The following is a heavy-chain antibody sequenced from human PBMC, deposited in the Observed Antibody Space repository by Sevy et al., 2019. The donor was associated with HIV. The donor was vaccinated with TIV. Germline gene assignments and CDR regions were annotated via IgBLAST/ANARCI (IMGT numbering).Heavy chain of an antibody. Sequence: ASVKVSCKVSGKTLSQLSMHWVRQAPGKGLEWLGTFDPEDGETRYAQKLQGRVTMTEDTSTDTAYMELRSLRSEDTALYYCATTKDYYESSRSPFDYWGQGTLVTVSS. CDR1: GKTLSQLS. D-gene: IGHD3-22*01. CDR2: FDPEDGET. J-gene: IGHJ4*02. CDR3: ATTKDYYESSRSPFDY. V-gene: IGHV1-24*01.